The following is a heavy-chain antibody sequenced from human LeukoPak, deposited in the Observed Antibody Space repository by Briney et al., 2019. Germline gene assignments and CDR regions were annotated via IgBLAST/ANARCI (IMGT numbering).Heavy chain of an antibody. CDR2: ISYDGSNE. D-gene: IGHD5-24*01. CDR3: ARSSRWLQLGGDH. J-gene: IGHJ4*02. Sequence: GRSLRLSCAASGFTFSTYAMHWVRQAPGKGLEWVAVISYDGSNEYYADSVKGRFTISRDNSKNTLYLQMNSLRAEDTAVYYCARSSRWLQLGGDHWGQGTLVTVSS. V-gene: IGHV3-30*01. CDR1: GFTFSTYA.